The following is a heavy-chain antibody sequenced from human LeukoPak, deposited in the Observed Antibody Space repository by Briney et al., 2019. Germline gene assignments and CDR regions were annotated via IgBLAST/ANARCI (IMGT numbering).Heavy chain of an antibody. J-gene: IGHJ5*02. D-gene: IGHD3-9*01. CDR1: GYTFTGYY. CDR2: INPNSGGT. V-gene: IGHV1-2*02. CDR3: ARVYDILTDYSDWFDP. Sequence: GASVKVSCKASGYTFTGYYMHWVRQTPGQGLEWMGWINPNSGGTNYAQKFQGRVTMTRDMSISTAYMELSRLRSDDTAVYYCARVYDILTDYSDWFDPWGQGTLVTVSS.